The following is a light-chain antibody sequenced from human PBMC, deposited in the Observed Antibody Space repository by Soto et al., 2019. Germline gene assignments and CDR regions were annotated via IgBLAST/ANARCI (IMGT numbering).Light chain of an antibody. V-gene: IGKV1-16*01. CDR2: TAS. CDR1: QGISTF. CDR3: QQYSSYPRI. J-gene: IGKJ5*01. Sequence: DIQLTQYPSSLSASVGDRVTISCRASQGISTFLAWYQQKPGKAPKSLIKTASTLQSGVPSRFSGSGSDTDFILTISSLQPEDFATYYCQQYSSYPRIVGQGTRLDLK.